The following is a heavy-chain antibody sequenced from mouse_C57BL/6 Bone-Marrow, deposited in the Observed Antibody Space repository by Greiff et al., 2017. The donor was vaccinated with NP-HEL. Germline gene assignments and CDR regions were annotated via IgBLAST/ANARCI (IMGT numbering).Heavy chain of an antibody. Sequence: QVQLQQSGAELARPGASVKLSCKASGYTFTSYGISWVKQRTGQGLEWIGEIYPRSGNTYYNEKFKGKATLTADKSSSTAYIELRSLTSEGPAVYFCARPIVTRLGYFDVWGTGTTVTVSS. CDR2: IYPRSGNT. CDR3: ARPIVTRLGYFDV. CDR1: GYTFTSYG. J-gene: IGHJ1*03. V-gene: IGHV1-81*01. D-gene: IGHD2-1*01.